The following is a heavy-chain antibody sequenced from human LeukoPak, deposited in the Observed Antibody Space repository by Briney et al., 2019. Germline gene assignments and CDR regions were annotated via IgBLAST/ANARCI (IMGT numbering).Heavy chain of an antibody. CDR1: GGSINSGGYY. CDR2: IYTSGST. J-gene: IGHJ4*02. V-gene: IGHV4-61*02. Sequence: PSETLSLTCTVSGGSINSGGYYWSWIRQPAGKGLEWIGRIYTSGSTNYNPSLKSRITISVDTSKNQFPLKLSSVTAADTAVYYCARDWGRFGHSHSDYWGQGTLVTVSS. CDR3: ARDWGRFGHSHSDY. D-gene: IGHD3-10*01.